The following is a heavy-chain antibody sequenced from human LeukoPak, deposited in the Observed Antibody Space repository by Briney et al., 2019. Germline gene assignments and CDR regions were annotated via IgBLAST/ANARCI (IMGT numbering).Heavy chain of an antibody. CDR3: ANTLLNVFGVVWEDRYYYYMDV. CDR1: GGTFSGYH. CDR2: MDHGGSM. V-gene: IGHV4-34*08. J-gene: IGHJ6*03. D-gene: IGHD3-3*01. Sequence: SETLCLSCAVYGGTFSGYHWSWIRQPPGKGLEWIGEMDHGGSMNYNPSLKSRGIISVDTSKTQFSLKLSSVTAAETAVYYSANTLLNVFGVVWEDRYYYYMDVWAKGTTVTVSS.